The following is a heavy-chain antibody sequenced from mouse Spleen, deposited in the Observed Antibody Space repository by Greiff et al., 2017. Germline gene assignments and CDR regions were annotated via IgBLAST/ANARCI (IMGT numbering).Heavy chain of an antibody. V-gene: IGHV1-55*01. CDR2: IYPGSGST. CDR1: GYTFTSYW. CDR3: ARGDRYDGYWYFDV. J-gene: IGHJ1*01. D-gene: IGHD2-14*01. Sequence: QVQLQQSGAELVKPGASVKMSCKASGYTFTSYWITWVKQRPGQGLEWIGDIYPGSGSTNYNEKFKSKATLTVDTSSSTAYMQLSSLTSEDSAVYYCARGDRYDGYWYFDVWGAGTTVTVSS.